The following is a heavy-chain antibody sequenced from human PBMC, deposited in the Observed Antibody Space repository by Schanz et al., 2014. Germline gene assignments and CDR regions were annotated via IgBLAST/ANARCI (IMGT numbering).Heavy chain of an antibody. V-gene: IGHV4-30-2*03. CDR3: ARGEWSTSQFDY. CDR1: GDSINSGGYS. J-gene: IGHJ4*02. D-gene: IGHD2-2*01. CDR2: FFYIGST. Sequence: QVQLQESGPGLVKPSQTLSLACDVSGDSINSGGYSWSWIRQPPGKGLEWIGSFFYIGSTYYNPSHKRGPTIPVDPSKTHFPLKLSSVTAADTAVYYCARGEWSTSQFDYWGQGSLVTVSS.